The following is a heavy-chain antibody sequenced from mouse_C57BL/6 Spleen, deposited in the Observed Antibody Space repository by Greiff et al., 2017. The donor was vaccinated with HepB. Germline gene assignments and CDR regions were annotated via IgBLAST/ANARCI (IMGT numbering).Heavy chain of an antibody. V-gene: IGHV1-82*01. CDR1: GYAFSSSW. CDR3: ARGGTTVVATKGFDY. CDR2: IYPGDGDT. D-gene: IGHD1-1*01. Sequence: VQLQQSGPELVKPGASVKISCKASGYAFSSSWMNWVKQRPGKGLEWIGRIYPGDGDTNYNGKFKGKATLTADKSSSTAYMQLSSLTSEDSAVYFCARGGTTVVATKGFDYWGQGTTLTVSS. J-gene: IGHJ2*01.